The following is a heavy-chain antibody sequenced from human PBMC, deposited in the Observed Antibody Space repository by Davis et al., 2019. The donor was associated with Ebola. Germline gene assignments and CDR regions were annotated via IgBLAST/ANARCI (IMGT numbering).Heavy chain of an antibody. Sequence: MPSETLSLTCTVSGGSISSGDYYWSWIRQPPGKGLEWIGYIYYSGSTYYNPSLKSRVTISVDTSKNQFSLKLSSVTAADTAVYYCARFGTMIVVDTHPHTNFDYWGQGTLVTVSS. D-gene: IGHD3-22*01. V-gene: IGHV4-30-4*01. J-gene: IGHJ4*02. CDR2: IYYSGST. CDR3: ARFGTMIVVDTHPHTNFDY. CDR1: GGSISSGDYY.